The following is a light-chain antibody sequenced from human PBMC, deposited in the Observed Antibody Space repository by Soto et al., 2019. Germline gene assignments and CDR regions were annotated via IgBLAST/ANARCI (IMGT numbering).Light chain of an antibody. V-gene: IGKV3-20*01. CDR1: QSVSSSS. Sequence: EIVLTQSPGTLSLSPGERATLSCRASQSVSSSSLAWYQQKRGQAPRLLIHDASSRATGIPDRFSGSGSGTDFTLTISSLEPEDFEVYYCQQYGGSPRTFCQGTKVEF. CDR2: DAS. CDR3: QQYGGSPRT. J-gene: IGKJ1*01.